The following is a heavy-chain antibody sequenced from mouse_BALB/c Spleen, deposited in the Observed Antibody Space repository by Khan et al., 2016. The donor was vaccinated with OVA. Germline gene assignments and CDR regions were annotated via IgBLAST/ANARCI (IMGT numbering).Heavy chain of an antibody. J-gene: IGHJ3*01. CDR1: GYSITSDYA. CDR2: ISYSGST. V-gene: IGHV3-2*02. Sequence: EVQLQESGPGLVKPSQSLSLTCTVTGYSITSDYAWNWIRQFPENKLEWMGYISYSGSTTYNPSLKSRISITRATSKNQFFLQLNSVTTEDTATYYCARWFTYWGQGTLVTVSA. CDR3: ARWFTY.